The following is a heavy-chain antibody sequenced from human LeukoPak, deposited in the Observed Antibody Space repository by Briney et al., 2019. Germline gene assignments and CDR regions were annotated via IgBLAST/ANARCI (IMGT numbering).Heavy chain of an antibody. D-gene: IGHD2-2*01. Sequence: SETLSLTCTVSGGSISSSSYYWGWIRQPPGKGLEWIGSIYYSGSTYYNPSLKSRVTISVDTSKNQFSLKLSSVTAADTAVYYCARHYDGGVGYCSSTSCLLDYWGQGTLVTVSS. CDR1: GGSISSSSYY. CDR3: ARHYDGGVGYCSSTSCLLDY. J-gene: IGHJ4*02. CDR2: IYYSGST. V-gene: IGHV4-39*01.